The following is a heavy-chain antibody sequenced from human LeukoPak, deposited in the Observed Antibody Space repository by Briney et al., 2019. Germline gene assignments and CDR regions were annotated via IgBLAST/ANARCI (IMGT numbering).Heavy chain of an antibody. CDR2: ISYDGSNK. D-gene: IGHD3-10*01. J-gene: IGHJ5*02. Sequence: GRSLRLSCAASGFTFSSYAMHWVRQAPGKGLEWVAVISYDGSNKYYADSVKGRFTISRDNSKNTLYLQMNSLRAEDTAVYYCARAAQLLLSWFDPWGQGTLVTVSS. CDR3: ARAAQLLLSWFDP. V-gene: IGHV3-30*04. CDR1: GFTFSSYA.